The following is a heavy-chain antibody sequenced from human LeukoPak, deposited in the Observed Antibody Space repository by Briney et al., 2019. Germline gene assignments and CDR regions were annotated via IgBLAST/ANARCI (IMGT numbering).Heavy chain of an antibody. CDR1: GGSFSGYY. CDR2: INHSGST. J-gene: IGHJ6*03. D-gene: IGHD6-13*01. Sequence: SETLSLTCAVYGGSFSGYYWSWIRQPPGKGLEWIGEINHSGSTNYNPSLKSRVTISVDTSKNQFSLKLSSVTAADMAVYYCARCGIAAAGTSYYYYYMDVWGKGTTVTVSS. V-gene: IGHV4-34*01. CDR3: ARCGIAAAGTSYYYYYMDV.